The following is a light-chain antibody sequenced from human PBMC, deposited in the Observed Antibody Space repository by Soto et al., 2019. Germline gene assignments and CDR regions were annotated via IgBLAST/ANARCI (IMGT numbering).Light chain of an antibody. J-gene: IGLJ3*02. Sequence: QTVVTQPASVSGSPGQSITISCTGSSSDVGGHDYVSWYLQHPGKAPKLLIYEAFNRPSGVSDRFSGSKSGSTASLTISGLQAEDEGDYYCSSFTSTSTWVFGGGTKLTVL. V-gene: IGLV2-14*01. CDR2: EAF. CDR1: SSDVGGHDY. CDR3: SSFTSTSTWV.